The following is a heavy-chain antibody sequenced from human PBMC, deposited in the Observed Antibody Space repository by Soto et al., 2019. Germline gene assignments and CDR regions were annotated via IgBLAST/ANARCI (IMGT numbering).Heavy chain of an antibody. J-gene: IGHJ4*02. CDR3: ARWAGMFDFFGPFDN. CDR1: GFTFSSYT. D-gene: IGHD3-3*01. Sequence: PGGSLRLSCATSGFTFSSYTMNWVRQAPGKGLEWVSYISRSGNAVYYADSVKGRFSMSRDNARNSLDLQMSSLRAEDTAVYYCARWAGMFDFFGPFDNWGQGSLVTVSS. CDR2: ISRSGNAV. V-gene: IGHV3-48*04.